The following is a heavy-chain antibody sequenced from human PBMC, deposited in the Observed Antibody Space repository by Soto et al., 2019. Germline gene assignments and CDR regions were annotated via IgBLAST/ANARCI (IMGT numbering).Heavy chain of an antibody. Sequence: SETLSLTCAVYGGSFSGYYWSWIRQPPGKGLEWIGEINHSGSTNYNPSLKSRVTISVDTSKNQFSLKLSSVTAADTAVYYCARESRYSSGWYYFDSWGQGTLVTVSS. D-gene: IGHD6-19*01. CDR3: ARESRYSSGWYYFDS. J-gene: IGHJ4*02. CDR1: GGSFSGYY. CDR2: INHSGST. V-gene: IGHV4-34*01.